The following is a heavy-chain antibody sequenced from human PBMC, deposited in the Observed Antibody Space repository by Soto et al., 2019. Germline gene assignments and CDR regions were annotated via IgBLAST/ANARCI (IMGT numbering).Heavy chain of an antibody. CDR3: ARDHPVILWFGGGGGMDV. Sequence: QVQLVQSGAEVKKPGSSVKVSCKASGGTFSSYTISWVRQAPGQGLEWMGRIIPILGIANYAQKFQGRVTSTAEKSTGTAYMELSSLRSEDTAVYYCARDHPVILWFGGGGGMDVWGQGTTVTVSS. J-gene: IGHJ6*02. CDR1: GGTFSSYT. V-gene: IGHV1-69*08. D-gene: IGHD3-10*01. CDR2: IIPILGIA.